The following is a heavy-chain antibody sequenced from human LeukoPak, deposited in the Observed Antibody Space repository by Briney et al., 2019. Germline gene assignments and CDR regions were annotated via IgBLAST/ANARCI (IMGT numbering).Heavy chain of an antibody. V-gene: IGHV3-21*01. CDR1: GFTFSSHG. D-gene: IGHD6-19*01. J-gene: IGHJ4*02. Sequence: GGSLRLSCAASGFTFSSHGMNWVRQSPGKGLEWVSSISSGSSYIHHADSVKGRFTISRDNAKNSLYLQMNSLRAEDTAVYYCASHTSGWLVYWGQGTLVTVSS. CDR3: ASHTSGWLVY. CDR2: ISSGSSYI.